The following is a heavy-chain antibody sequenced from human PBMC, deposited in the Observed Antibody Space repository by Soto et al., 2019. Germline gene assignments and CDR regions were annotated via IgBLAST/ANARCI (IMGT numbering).Heavy chain of an antibody. V-gene: IGHV4-39*01. J-gene: IGHJ4*02. Sequence: QLQLQESGPGLVKPSETLSFTCTVSGDSVTISDYYWGWIRQPPGKGLEWIGSIHYSGSTYYNPSLKSRVTISADTSKKQFSLKLTCVTAADAAVYYCAAHDSGGYYAEYWGQGTLVTVSA. CDR3: AAHDSGGYYAEY. D-gene: IGHD3-22*01. CDR2: IHYSGST. CDR1: GDSVTISDYY.